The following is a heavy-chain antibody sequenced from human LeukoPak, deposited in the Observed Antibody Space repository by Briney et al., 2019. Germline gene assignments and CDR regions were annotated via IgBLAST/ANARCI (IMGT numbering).Heavy chain of an antibody. CDR2: IYYSGST. Sequence: SETLSLTCTVSGGSISPYYWTWIRQPPGKGLEWIGYIYYSGSTNYNPSLKSRATISVDTSKNQFSLKLSSVTAADTAVYYCARGVPGIAVAGTNAFDIWGQGTMVTVSS. J-gene: IGHJ3*02. CDR3: ARGVPGIAVAGTNAFDI. D-gene: IGHD6-19*01. V-gene: IGHV4-59*08. CDR1: GGSISPYY.